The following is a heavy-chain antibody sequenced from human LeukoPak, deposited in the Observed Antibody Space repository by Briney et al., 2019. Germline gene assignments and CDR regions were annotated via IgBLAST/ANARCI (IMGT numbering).Heavy chain of an antibody. CDR3: ARESWGGYSSGWYGY. J-gene: IGHJ4*02. V-gene: IGHV1-3*01. CDR2: INAGNGNT. CDR1: GYTFTSYA. D-gene: IGHD6-19*01. Sequence: ASVKVSCKASGYTFTSYAVHWVRQAPGQRLEWMGWINAGNGNTKYSQKFQGRVTITRDTSASTAYMELSSLRSEDTAVYYCARESWGGYSSGWYGYWGQGTLVTVSS.